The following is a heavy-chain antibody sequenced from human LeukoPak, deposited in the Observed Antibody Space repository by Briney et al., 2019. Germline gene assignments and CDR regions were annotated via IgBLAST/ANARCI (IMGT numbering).Heavy chain of an antibody. CDR1: GGSISSSSYY. J-gene: IGHJ4*02. V-gene: IGHV4-39*07. CDR2: IYYSGST. D-gene: IGHD1-26*01. Sequence: SETLSLTCTVSGGSISSSSYYWGWIRQPPGKGLEWIGSIYYSGSTYYNPSLKSRVTISVDTSKNQFSLKLSSVTAADTAVYYCARDLREIAYWGQGTLVTVSS. CDR3: ARDLREIAY.